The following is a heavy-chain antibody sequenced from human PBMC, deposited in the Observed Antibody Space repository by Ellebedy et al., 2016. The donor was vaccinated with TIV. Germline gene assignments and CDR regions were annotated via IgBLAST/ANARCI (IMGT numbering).Heavy chain of an antibody. CDR2: IYYSGST. CDR3: ARGDSSSSRVYY. Sequence: MPSETLSPTCTVPGGSISSDDYYWSWIGQPPGKGLEWIGYIYYSGSTYYNPSLKRRVTISVGTSKNQFSLRLSSVTAAGTAVYSCARGDSSSSRVYYWGQGTLVTVSS. CDR1: GGSISSDDYY. D-gene: IGHD6-6*01. J-gene: IGHJ4*02. V-gene: IGHV4-30-4*01.